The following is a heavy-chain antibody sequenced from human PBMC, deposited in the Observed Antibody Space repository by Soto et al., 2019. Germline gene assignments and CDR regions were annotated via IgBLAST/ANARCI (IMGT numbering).Heavy chain of an antibody. CDR2: IYYSGST. J-gene: IGHJ5*02. V-gene: IGHV4-59*08. D-gene: IGHD3-3*01. Sequence: PSETLSLTCTVSGGSISSYYWSWIRQPPGKGLEWIGYIYYSGSTNYNPSLKSRVTISVDTSKNQFSLKLSSVTAADTAVYYCARLAALYFDFWSGYYPNWFAPWGQGTLVTVSS. CDR3: ARLAALYFDFWSGYYPNWFAP. CDR1: GGSISSYY.